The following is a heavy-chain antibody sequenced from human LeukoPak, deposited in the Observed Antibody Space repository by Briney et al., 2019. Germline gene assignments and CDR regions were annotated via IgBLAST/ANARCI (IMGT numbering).Heavy chain of an antibody. J-gene: IGHJ6*03. Sequence: GRSLRLSCAASGFTFSSYGMHWVRQAPGKGLEWVAVIWYDGSNKYYADSVKGRFTISRDNSKNTLYLQMNSLRAEDTAVYYCARVGRQSFQNRPYYYYYMDVWGKGTTVTVSS. CDR3: ARVGRQSFQNRPYYYYYMDV. D-gene: IGHD1-14*01. V-gene: IGHV3-33*01. CDR2: IWYDGSNK. CDR1: GFTFSSYG.